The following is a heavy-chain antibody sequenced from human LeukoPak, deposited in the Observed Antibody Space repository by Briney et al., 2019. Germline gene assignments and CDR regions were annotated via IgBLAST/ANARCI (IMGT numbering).Heavy chain of an antibody. CDR1: GFTLSSYW. CDR3: ARGRRDGYNVFDY. CDR2: INSDGSST. Sequence: GGSLRLSCAASGFTLSSYWMHWVRQAPGKGLVWVSRINSDGSSTTYADSVKGRFTISRDNAKNTLYLQMNSLRAEDTAVYYCARGRRDGYNVFDYWGQGSLVTVSS. V-gene: IGHV3-74*01. J-gene: IGHJ4*02. D-gene: IGHD5-24*01.